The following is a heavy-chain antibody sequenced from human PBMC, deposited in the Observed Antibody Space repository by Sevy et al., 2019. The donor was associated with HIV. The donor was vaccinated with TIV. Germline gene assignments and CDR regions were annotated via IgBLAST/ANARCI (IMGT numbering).Heavy chain of an antibody. J-gene: IGHJ3*02. CDR2: ISYDGNNQ. D-gene: IGHD2-2*01. Sequence: GGSLRLSCAASGFTFSSFPIHWVRQAPGKGPEWVAIISYDGNNQHFADSVKGRFTISRDNSKNTAYLHMNSLRTEDTAVYYCARLMPSRAFDIWGQGTMVTVSS. V-gene: IGHV3-30*04. CDR3: ARLMPSRAFDI. CDR1: GFTFSSFP.